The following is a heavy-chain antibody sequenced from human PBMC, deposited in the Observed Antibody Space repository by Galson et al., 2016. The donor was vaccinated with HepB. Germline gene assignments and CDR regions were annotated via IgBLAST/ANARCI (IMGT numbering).Heavy chain of an antibody. D-gene: IGHD6-25*01. V-gene: IGHV4-39*01. CDR2: MSYSDYT. Sequence: SETLSLTCTVSGGSIGSRSYYWGWIRQPPGKGLEWIGSMSYSDYTYYNPSLKSRVTISEDTSKNQFSLNLSSVTAADTAVYYCARQYSGVLDFRWFDPWGQGTLVTVSS. J-gene: IGHJ5*02. CDR3: ARQYSGVLDFRWFDP. CDR1: GGSIGSRSYY.